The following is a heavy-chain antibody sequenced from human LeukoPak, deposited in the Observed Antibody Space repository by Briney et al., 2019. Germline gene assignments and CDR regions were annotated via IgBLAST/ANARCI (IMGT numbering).Heavy chain of an antibody. J-gene: IGHJ5*02. CDR2: INPNSGGT. D-gene: IGHD6-19*01. CDR3: ARGPYSSGRPNWFDP. CDR1: GYTFTGYY. V-gene: IGHV1-2*02. Sequence: ASVKVSCKASGYTFTGYYMHWVRQAPGQGLEWMGWINPNSGGTNYAQKFQGRVTMTRDTSISTAYMELSRLRSDDTAVYYCARGPYSSGRPNWFDPWGQGTLVTVSS.